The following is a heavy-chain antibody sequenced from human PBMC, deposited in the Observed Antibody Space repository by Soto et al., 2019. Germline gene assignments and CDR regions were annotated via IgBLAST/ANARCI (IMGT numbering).Heavy chain of an antibody. Sequence: PGESLKISCKGSGYTFTSYWIGWVRQMPGKGLEWMGIIYPPDSETRYNPSFQGQVTISTDKSISTAYLQWSSLKDSDTAIYYCARREDGHSDAFHIWGQGTMVTVSS. V-gene: IGHV5-51*01. CDR1: GYTFTSYW. CDR3: ARREDGHSDAFHI. CDR2: IYPPDSET. J-gene: IGHJ3*02.